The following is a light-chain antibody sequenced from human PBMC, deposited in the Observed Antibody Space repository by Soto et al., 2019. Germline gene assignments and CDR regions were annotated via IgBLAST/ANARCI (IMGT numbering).Light chain of an antibody. CDR3: QQYNSLPLT. J-gene: IGKJ4*02. CDR1: QNIYTY. Sequence: ERVMTQSPATLSVSPGEIATLSCTASQNIYTYFAWYQQKPGQPPRLLISGASSRASDVPAMFSGSGSGTEFTLIITSLQSEDFAISYCQQYNSLPLTFGGGTNVEIK. V-gene: IGKV3-15*01. CDR2: GAS.